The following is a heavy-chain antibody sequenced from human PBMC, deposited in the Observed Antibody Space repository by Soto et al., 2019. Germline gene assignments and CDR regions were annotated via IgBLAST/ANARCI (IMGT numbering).Heavy chain of an antibody. D-gene: IGHD3-10*01. CDR1: GGSISSGGYS. V-gene: IGHV4-30-2*01. CDR2: IYHSGST. CDR3: ARAPAGILWFGELSFANNYYYYMDV. Sequence: PSETLSLTCAVSGGSISSGGYSWSWIRQPPGKGLEWIGYIYHSGSTYYNPSLKSRVTISVDRSKNQFSLKLSSVTAADTAVYYCARAPAGILWFGELSFANNYYYYMDVWGKGTTVTVSS. J-gene: IGHJ6*03.